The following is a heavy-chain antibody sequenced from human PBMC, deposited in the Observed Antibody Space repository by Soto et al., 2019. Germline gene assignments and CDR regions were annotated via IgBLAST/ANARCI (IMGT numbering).Heavy chain of an antibody. J-gene: IGHJ1*01. CDR2: VNPSGGST. CDR1: GYLFTAYS. Sequence: ASVKVSCKASGYLFTAYSMHWVRLAPGQGLEWMGVVNPSGGSTKYAQNFQGRVTMTRDTSTTTIYMELSSLRSDDTSIYYCAREDNCSGGTCYSEYFHRWGQGTRVTVSS. D-gene: IGHD2-15*01. V-gene: IGHV1-46*01. CDR3: AREDNCSGGTCYSEYFHR.